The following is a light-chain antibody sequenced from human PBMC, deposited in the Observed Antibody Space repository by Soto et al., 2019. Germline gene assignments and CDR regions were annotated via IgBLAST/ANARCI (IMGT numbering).Light chain of an antibody. V-gene: IGKV1-17*03. CDR2: AVS. CDR1: QGINNY. CDR3: LQHSSYPLT. J-gene: IGKJ3*01. Sequence: DIQMTQSPSAMSASVGDRVTITCRASQGINNYLAWFQQKTGKVPKRLIYAVSSLQSGVPSRFSGSGSGTEFTLTISSLQPEDFATYFCLQHSSYPLTFGPGTKVDI.